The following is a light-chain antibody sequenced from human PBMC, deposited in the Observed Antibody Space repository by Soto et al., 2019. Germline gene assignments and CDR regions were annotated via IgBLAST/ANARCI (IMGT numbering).Light chain of an antibody. CDR3: ISYTESHTYL. CDR2: AVS. CDR1: SSDIGSYNH. Sequence: GTSSDIGSYNHVAWYQQFPGKSPKLMIYAVSDRPSGVSDRFSGSKYGITASLTISGLQTEDEADYYCISYTESHTYLCAAGTKVTVL. J-gene: IGLJ1*01. V-gene: IGLV2-14*03.